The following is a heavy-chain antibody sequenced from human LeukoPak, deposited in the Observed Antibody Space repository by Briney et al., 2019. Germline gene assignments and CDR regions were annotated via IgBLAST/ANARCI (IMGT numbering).Heavy chain of an antibody. CDR1: GYTFTGYH. J-gene: IGHJ3*01. CDR3: ARDDEHPYDTKVLDAYDV. V-gene: IGHV1-2*02. CDR2: IRPNDGAT. D-gene: IGHD3-22*01. Sequence: ASVKVSCKTSGYTFTGYHINWVRQAPGQVLEWVGWIRPNDGATKYAQNLQGRVTMSRDTSISTTYMELSSLTSDDTAIYYCARDDEHPYDTKVLDAYDVWGQGTMVTVSS.